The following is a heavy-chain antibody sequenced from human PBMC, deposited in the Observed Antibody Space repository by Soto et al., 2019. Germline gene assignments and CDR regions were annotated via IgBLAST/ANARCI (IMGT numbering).Heavy chain of an antibody. D-gene: IGHD5-18*01. CDR1: GGSFSGYY. Sequence: KASETLSLTXAVYGGSFSGYYWSWIRQPPGKGLEWIGEINHSGSTNYNPSLKSRVTISVDTSKNQFSLKLSSVTAADTAVYYCARRGTAMVMNYYYGMDVWGQGTTVTVSS. J-gene: IGHJ6*02. CDR2: INHSGST. CDR3: ARRGTAMVMNYYYGMDV. V-gene: IGHV4-34*01.